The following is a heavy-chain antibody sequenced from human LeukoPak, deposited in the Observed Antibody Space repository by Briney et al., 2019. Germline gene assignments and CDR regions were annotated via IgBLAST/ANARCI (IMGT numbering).Heavy chain of an antibody. CDR2: IYYSGST. V-gene: IGHV4-31*03. Sequence: PSQTLSLTCTVSGGSISSGGYYWSWIRQHPGKGLEWIGYIYYSGSTYYNPSLKSRVTISVDTSKNQFSLKLSSVTAADTAVYYCARSIRYYYDRSGSAYFDLWGRGTLVTVSS. CDR1: GGSISSGGYY. J-gene: IGHJ2*01. D-gene: IGHD3-22*01. CDR3: ARSIRYYYDRSGSAYFDL.